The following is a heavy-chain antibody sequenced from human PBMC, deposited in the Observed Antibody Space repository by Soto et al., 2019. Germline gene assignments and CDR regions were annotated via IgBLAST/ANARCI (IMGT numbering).Heavy chain of an antibody. CDR2: ISGSGGST. D-gene: IGHD3-10*01. Sequence: GGSLRLSCAASGFTFSSYAMSWVRQAPGKGLEWVSAISGSGGSTYYADSVKGRFTISRDNSKNTLYLQMNSLRAEDTAVYYCAKDMVRGVNPPILDYWGKGTLVTVSS. CDR3: AKDMVRGVNPPILDY. CDR1: GFTFSSYA. V-gene: IGHV3-23*01. J-gene: IGHJ4*02.